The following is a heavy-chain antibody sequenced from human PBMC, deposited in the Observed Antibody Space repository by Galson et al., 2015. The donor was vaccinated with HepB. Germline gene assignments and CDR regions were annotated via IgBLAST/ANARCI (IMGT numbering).Heavy chain of an antibody. V-gene: IGHV3-11*01. CDR2: ISSGSTTI. J-gene: IGHJ5*02. CDR3: ARAALGWFDP. Sequence: SLRLSCAASGFALSDYYMSWIRQAPGKGLEWISYISSGSTTIFYADSVKGRFTISRDNAKNSLYPQMNSLRVEDTAVYYCARAALGWFDPWGQGTLVTVSS. D-gene: IGHD6-25*01. CDR1: GFALSDYY.